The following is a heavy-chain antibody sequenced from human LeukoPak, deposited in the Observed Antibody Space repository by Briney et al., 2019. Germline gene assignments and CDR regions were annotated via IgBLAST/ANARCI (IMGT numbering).Heavy chain of an antibody. CDR2: ISGSGGST. D-gene: IGHD5-12*01. Sequence: PGGSLRLSCAASGFTFSSYGMSWVRQAPGKGLEWVSAISGSGGSTYYADSVKGRFTISRDNSKNTLYLQMNSLRAEDTAVYYCAISRGYSGYDPDYWGQGTLVTVSS. CDR1: GFTFSSYG. J-gene: IGHJ4*02. CDR3: AISRGYSGYDPDY. V-gene: IGHV3-23*01.